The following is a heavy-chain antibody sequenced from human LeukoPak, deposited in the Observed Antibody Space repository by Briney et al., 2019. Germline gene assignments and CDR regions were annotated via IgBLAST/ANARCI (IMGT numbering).Heavy chain of an antibody. CDR3: AKLGFVLRYFDWLWGGAIDY. Sequence: GGPLRLSCAASGFTFSSYGMHWVRQAPGKGLEWVAVISYDGSNKYYADSVKGRFTISRDNSKNTLYLQMNSLRAEDTAVYYCAKLGFVLRYFDWLWGGAIDYWGQGTLVTVSS. CDR1: GFTFSSYG. CDR2: ISYDGSNK. V-gene: IGHV3-30*18. D-gene: IGHD3-9*01. J-gene: IGHJ4*02.